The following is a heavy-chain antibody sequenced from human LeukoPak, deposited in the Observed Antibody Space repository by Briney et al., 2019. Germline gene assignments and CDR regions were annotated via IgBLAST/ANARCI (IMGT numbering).Heavy chain of an antibody. D-gene: IGHD1-14*01. CDR1: GGSFSGYY. Sequence: SETLSLTCAVSGGSFSGYYWSWIRQPPGKGLEWIGEINHSGSTNYNPSLKCRVTISVHTSKNQFCLKLSSVPAAVTAVYYCARVMAAGSPDPDFDYRGQGAPVTVPS. V-gene: IGHV4-34*01. CDR2: INHSGST. J-gene: IGHJ4*02. CDR3: ARVMAAGSPDPDFDY.